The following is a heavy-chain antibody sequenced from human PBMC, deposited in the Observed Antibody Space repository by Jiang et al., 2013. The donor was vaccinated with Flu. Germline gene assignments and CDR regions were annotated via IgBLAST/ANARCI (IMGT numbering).Heavy chain of an antibody. CDR2: IYWDEDK. J-gene: IGHJ6*02. CDR3: AHRGVVGATSYALDV. Sequence: TLTCTFSGFSLSTSGVGVAWIRQPPERALEWLALIYWDEDKRYSPSLKSRLTITKDTSKNQVVLKMTNMDPVDTATYYCAHRGVVGATSYALDVWGQGTTVTVSS. CDR1: GFSLSTSGVG. V-gene: IGHV2-5*02. D-gene: IGHD2-15*01.